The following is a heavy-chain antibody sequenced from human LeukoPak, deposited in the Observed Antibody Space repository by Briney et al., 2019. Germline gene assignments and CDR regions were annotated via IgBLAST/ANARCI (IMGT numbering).Heavy chain of an antibody. CDR3: ARGSSYYCGSGSYYSPHLFDY. Sequence: SETLSLTCTVSGGSISSYYWSWIRQPPGKGLEWIGYIYYSGSTYYNPSLKSRVTISVDTSKNQFSLKLSSVTAADTPVYYCARGSSYYCGSGSYYSPHLFDYWGQGTLVTVSS. CDR1: GGSISSYY. V-gene: IGHV4-59*12. D-gene: IGHD3-10*01. CDR2: IYYSGST. J-gene: IGHJ4*02.